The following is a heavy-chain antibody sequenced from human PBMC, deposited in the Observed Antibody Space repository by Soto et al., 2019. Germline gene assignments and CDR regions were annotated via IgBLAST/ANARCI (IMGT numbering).Heavy chain of an antibody. CDR2: IYYSGST. V-gene: IGHV4-39*01. D-gene: IGHD6-13*01. J-gene: IGHJ4*02. Sequence: SETLSLTCTVSGGSISSSSYYWGWIRQPPGKGLEWIGSIYYSGSTYYNPSLKSRVTISVDTSKNQFSLKLSSVTAADTAVYYCARPSGLTLAYFDYWGQGTLVTVSS. CDR3: ARPSGLTLAYFDY. CDR1: GGSISSSSYY.